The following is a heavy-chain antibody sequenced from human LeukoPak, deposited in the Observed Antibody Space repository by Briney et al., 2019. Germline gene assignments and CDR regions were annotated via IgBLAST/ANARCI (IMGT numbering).Heavy chain of an antibody. D-gene: IGHD2-21*01. CDR1: GGSISSSSYY. CDR2: MYYSGST. Sequence: SETLSLTCTVSGGSISSSSYYWGWIRQPPRKGLEWIGNMYYSGSTYYNPSLKSRVTIFVDTSKNQFSLKLSSMTAADTAVYYCARQGGDEVFDYWGQGTLVTVSP. CDR3: ARQGGDEVFDY. V-gene: IGHV4-39*01. J-gene: IGHJ4*02.